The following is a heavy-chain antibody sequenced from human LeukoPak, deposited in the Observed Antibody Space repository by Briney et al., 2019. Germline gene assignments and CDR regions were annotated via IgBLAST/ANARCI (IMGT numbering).Heavy chain of an antibody. CDR2: INHSGST. V-gene: IGHV4-34*01. D-gene: IGHD3-9*01. J-gene: IGHJ4*02. Sequence: SETLSLTCAVYGGSFSGYYWSWIRQPPGKGLEWIGEINHSGSTNYNPSLKSRVTISVDTSKNQFSLKLSSVTAADTAVYYCASFDFNYWGQGTLVTVSS. CDR3: ASFDFNY. CDR1: GGSFSGYY.